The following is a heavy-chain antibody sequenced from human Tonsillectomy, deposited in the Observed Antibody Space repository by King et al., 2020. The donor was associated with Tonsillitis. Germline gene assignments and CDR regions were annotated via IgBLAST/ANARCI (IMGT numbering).Heavy chain of an antibody. D-gene: IGHD1-1*01. CDR2: INPMFGKK. V-gene: IGHV1-69*01. CDR3: ARQTGPYNWFDP. J-gene: IGHJ5*02. Sequence: VQLVESGAEGKKPGSSVKVSCKASGGTFSSAAINWVRQAPGQGLEWIGGINPMFGKKNDAQKVQGRVTITADESTGTAYMELSSLRSEDTAVYYCARQTGPYNWFDPWGQGTLVTVSS. CDR1: GGTFSSAA.